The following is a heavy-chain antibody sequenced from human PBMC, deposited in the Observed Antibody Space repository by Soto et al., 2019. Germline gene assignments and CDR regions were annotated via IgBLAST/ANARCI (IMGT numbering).Heavy chain of an antibody. Sequence: QVQLVQSGAEVKKPGSSVKVSCKASGGTFSSYTISWVRQAPGQGLEWMGRIIPILGIANYAQKFQGRVTITADKSTSTAYMELSSLRSEDTAVYYCAREREIHGYSQGVCDYWGQGTLVTVSS. D-gene: IGHD4-17*01. CDR2: IIPILGIA. V-gene: IGHV1-69*08. J-gene: IGHJ4*02. CDR1: GGTFSSYT. CDR3: AREREIHGYSQGVCDY.